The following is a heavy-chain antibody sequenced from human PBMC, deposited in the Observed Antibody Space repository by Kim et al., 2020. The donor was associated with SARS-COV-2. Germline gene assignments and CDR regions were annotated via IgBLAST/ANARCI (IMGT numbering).Heavy chain of an antibody. V-gene: IGHV3-9*01. CDR1: GFTFDDYA. CDR2: ISWNSGSI. J-gene: IGHJ6*01. CDR3: AKGRSSWSYYYYGMAV. D-gene: IGHD6-13*01. Sequence: GGSLRLSCAASGFTFDDYAMHWVRQAPGKGLEWVSGISWNSGSIGYADSVKGRFTISRDNAKNSLYLQMNSLRAEDTALYYCAKGRSSWSYYYYGMAVW.